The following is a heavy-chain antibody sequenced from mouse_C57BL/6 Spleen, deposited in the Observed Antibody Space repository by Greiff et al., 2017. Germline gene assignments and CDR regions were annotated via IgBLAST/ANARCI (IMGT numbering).Heavy chain of an antibody. CDR2: ISSGSSTI. V-gene: IGHV5-17*01. CDR1: GFTFSDYG. CDR3: AATVVARFDV. Sequence: EVKLVESGGGLVKPGGSLKLSCAASGFTFSDYGMHWVRQAPEKGLEWVAYISSGSSTIYYADTVQGRFTISRDNAKNTLFLQMTSLRSEDTAMYYCAATVVARFDVWGTGTTVTVSS. D-gene: IGHD1-1*01. J-gene: IGHJ1*03.